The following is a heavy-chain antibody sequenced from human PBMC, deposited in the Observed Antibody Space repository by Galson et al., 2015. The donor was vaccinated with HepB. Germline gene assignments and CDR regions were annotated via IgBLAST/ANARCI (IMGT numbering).Heavy chain of an antibody. CDR2: ISGSGGST. J-gene: IGHJ4*02. Sequence: SLRLSCAASGFTFSSYAMSWVRQAPGKGLEWVSAISGSGGSTYYADSVKGRFTISRDNSKNTLYLQVNSLRAEDTAVYYCARDTTQGIDYWGQGTLVTVSS. D-gene: IGHD1-1*01. CDR3: ARDTTQGIDY. V-gene: IGHV3-23*01. CDR1: GFTFSSYA.